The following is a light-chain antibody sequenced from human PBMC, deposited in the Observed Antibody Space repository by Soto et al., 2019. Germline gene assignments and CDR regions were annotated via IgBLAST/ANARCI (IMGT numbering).Light chain of an antibody. J-gene: IGKJ1*01. CDR2: GAS. CDR1: QSVSSN. CDR3: QQYNNWPT. V-gene: IGKV3-15*01. Sequence: EIVMTQSPATLSVSPGERATLSCRASQSVSSNLAWYQQKPGQAPRLLIYGASTCATGIPARFSGSGSGAEFTLTISSLQTEDFAVYYCQQYNNWPTFGRGTKVEIK.